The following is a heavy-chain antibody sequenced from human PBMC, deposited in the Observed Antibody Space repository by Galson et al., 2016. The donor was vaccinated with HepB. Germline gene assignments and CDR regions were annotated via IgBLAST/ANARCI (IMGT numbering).Heavy chain of an antibody. CDR3: TMISWSTSSGFGF. Sequence: SLRLSCAASGFTFSNYGMSWVRQAPGKGLEWVSAVSGSGDNTYYADSVKGRFTISRDNSRNTVYVQINSLRAEDTAIYHCTMISWSTSSGFGFWGQGTRVTVSS. CDR2: VSGSGDNT. J-gene: IGHJ4*02. D-gene: IGHD3-22*01. CDR1: GFTFSNYG. V-gene: IGHV3-23*01.